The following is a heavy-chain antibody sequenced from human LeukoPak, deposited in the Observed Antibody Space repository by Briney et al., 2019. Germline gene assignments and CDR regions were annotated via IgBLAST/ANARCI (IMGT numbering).Heavy chain of an antibody. D-gene: IGHD6-13*01. Sequence: ASVKVSCKASGGTFSSYAISWVRQAPGQGLEWMGGIIPIFGTANYAQKFQGRVTITTDESTSTAYMELSSLRSEDTAVYYCARGSSYTSTSYFFDYWGQGTLVTVSS. CDR1: GGTFSSYA. J-gene: IGHJ4*02. V-gene: IGHV1-69*05. CDR2: IIPIFGTA. CDR3: ARGSSYTSTSYFFDY.